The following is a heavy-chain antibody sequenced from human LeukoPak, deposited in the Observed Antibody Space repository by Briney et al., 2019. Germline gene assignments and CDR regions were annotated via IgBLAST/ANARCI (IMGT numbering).Heavy chain of an antibody. Sequence: SETLSLTCTISGGSVSDYYWSWIRQSPGKGLEWIGYIYHTGSTSYSPSLKSRVTISVDTSKNQFSLKLSSVAAADTAVYYCARNAWQWLPRWFDPWGQGTLVTVSS. J-gene: IGHJ5*02. V-gene: IGHV4-4*08. D-gene: IGHD6-19*01. CDR1: GGSVSDYY. CDR2: IYHTGST. CDR3: ARNAWQWLPRWFDP.